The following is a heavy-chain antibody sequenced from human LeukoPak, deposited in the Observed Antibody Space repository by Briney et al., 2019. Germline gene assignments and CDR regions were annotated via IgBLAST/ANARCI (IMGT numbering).Heavy chain of an antibody. J-gene: IGHJ4*02. CDR2: ISSSSSYI. CDR3: ARGHLGRIGY. D-gene: IGHD1-26*01. CDR1: GFTFSSYS. V-gene: IGHV3-21*01. Sequence: PGGSLRLSCAASGFTFSSYSMNGVRQAPGKGLEWVSSISSSSSYIYYADSVKGRFTISRDNAKNSLYLQMNSLRAEDTAVYYCARGHLGRIGYWGQGTLVTVSP.